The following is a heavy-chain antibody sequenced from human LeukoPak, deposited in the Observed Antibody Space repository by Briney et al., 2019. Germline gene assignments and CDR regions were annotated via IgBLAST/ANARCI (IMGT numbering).Heavy chain of an antibody. CDR3: ARGALVVVAATYAFDI. D-gene: IGHD2-15*01. CDR1: GGSFSNTSYY. V-gene: IGHV4-39*01. CDR2: IYFSGKT. J-gene: IGHJ3*02. Sequence: TSETLSLTCTVSGGSFSNTSYYWGWIRQPPGKGLEWIGSIYFSGKTDYSPSLKSRVTMSIYTSKDQFSLSLNSVTAADTAVYYCARGALVVVAATYAFDIWGQGTMVTVSS.